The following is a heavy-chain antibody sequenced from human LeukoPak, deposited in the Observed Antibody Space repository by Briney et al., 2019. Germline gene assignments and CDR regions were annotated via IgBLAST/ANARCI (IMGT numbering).Heavy chain of an antibody. CDR1: GFSFRSYS. CDR2: ISGSSSYI. Sequence: PGGSLRLSCAASGFSFRSYSMNWVRQAPGKGLEWVSSISGSSSYIYYADSVKGRFTISRDNSKNTLFLQMNSLRAEDTAVYYCARGGGYYVLDYWAREPWSPSRQ. CDR3: ARGGGYYVLDY. D-gene: IGHD1-26*01. J-gene: IGHJ4*02. V-gene: IGHV3-21*01.